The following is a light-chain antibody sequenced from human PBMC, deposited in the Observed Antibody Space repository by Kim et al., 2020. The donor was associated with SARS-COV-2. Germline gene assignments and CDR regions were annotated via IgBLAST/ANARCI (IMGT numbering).Light chain of an antibody. Sequence: QPASISSYSSHSLVDSDGNTYLNWFHQRPGQSPRRLIYKVADRDSGVPDRFSGISSGTDFTLKISSVEAEDVGVYYCMQSTHPPYTFGQGTKLEI. CDR2: KVA. CDR1: HSLVDSDGNTY. J-gene: IGKJ2*01. CDR3: MQSTHPPYT. V-gene: IGKV2-30*01.